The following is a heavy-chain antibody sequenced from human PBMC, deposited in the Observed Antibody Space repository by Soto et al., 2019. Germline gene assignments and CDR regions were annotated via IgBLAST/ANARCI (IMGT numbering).Heavy chain of an antibody. CDR3: ARVPHIVVVPAAIPSAFDI. Sequence: ASVKVSCKASGYTFTSYGISWVRQAPGQGLEWMGWISAYNGNTNYAQKLQGRVTMTTDTSTSTAYMELRSLRSDDTAVYYCARVPHIVVVPAAIPSAFDIWGQGTMVTVSS. J-gene: IGHJ3*02. CDR1: GYTFTSYG. V-gene: IGHV1-18*01. CDR2: ISAYNGNT. D-gene: IGHD2-2*02.